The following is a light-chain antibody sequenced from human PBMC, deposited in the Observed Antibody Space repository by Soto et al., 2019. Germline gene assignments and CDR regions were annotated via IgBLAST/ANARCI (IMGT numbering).Light chain of an antibody. J-gene: IGKJ2*01. CDR2: GAS. CDR1: QTVSSY. V-gene: IGKV3-15*01. Sequence: EIVMTQSPATLSVSPEERATLSCRASQTVSSYLAWYQQKPGQAPRLLIYGASTRATGIPARFSGSGSGTEFTLTISSLQSEDFAVYFCQQYHNWPGYTFGQGTKVDIK. CDR3: QQYHNWPGYT.